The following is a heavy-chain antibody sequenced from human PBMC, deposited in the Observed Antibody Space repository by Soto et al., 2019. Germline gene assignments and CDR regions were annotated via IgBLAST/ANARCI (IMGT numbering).Heavy chain of an antibody. CDR2: ISGSGGST. V-gene: IGHV3-23*01. CDR3: AKDGDIVVVPAAQVNYFDY. J-gene: IGHJ4*02. Sequence: GGSLRLSCAASGFTFSSYAMSWVRQAPGKGLEWVSAISGSGGSTYYADSMKGRFTISRDNSKNTLYLQMNSLRAEDTAVYYCAKDGDIVVVPAAQVNYFDYWGQGTLVTVSS. CDR1: GFTFSSYA. D-gene: IGHD2-2*01.